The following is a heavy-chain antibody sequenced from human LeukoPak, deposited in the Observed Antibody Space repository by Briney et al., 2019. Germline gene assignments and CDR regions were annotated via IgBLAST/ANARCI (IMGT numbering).Heavy chain of an antibody. D-gene: IGHD2-2*01. Sequence: SETLSLTCTVSGYSISSGYYWGWIRQPPGKGLEWIGSIYHSGSTYYNPSLKSRVTISVDTSKNQFSLKLSSVTAADTAVYYCARDSVGSSNTYYFDYWGQGTLVTVSS. CDR3: ARDSVGSSNTYYFDY. CDR1: GYSISSGYY. CDR2: IYHSGST. V-gene: IGHV4-38-2*02. J-gene: IGHJ4*02.